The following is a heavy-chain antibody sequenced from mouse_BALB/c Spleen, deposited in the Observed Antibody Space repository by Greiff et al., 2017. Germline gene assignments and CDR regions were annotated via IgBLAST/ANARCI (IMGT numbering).Heavy chain of an antibody. CDR2: INPSTGCT. CDR1: GYTFTSYW. CDR3: ARYGSSYFDY. J-gene: IGHJ2*01. Sequence: VHLVESGAELAKPGASVKMSCKASGYTFTSYWMHWVKQRPGQGLEWIGYINPSTGCTEYNQKFKDKATLTADKSSSTAYMQLSSLTSEDSAVYYCARYGSSYFDYWGQGTTLTVSS. V-gene: IGHV1-7*01. D-gene: IGHD1-1*01.